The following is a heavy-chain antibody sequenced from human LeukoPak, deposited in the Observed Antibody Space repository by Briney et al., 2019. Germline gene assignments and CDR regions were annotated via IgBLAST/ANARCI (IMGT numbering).Heavy chain of an antibody. V-gene: IGHV4-39*07. CDR2: IYYSGST. CDR3: VRGPRSTSWYALEH. CDR1: GGSISSSSYY. J-gene: IGHJ4*02. D-gene: IGHD6-13*01. Sequence: SETLSLTCTVSGGSISSSSYYWGWIRQPPGKGLEWIGSIYYSGSTYYNPSLKSRATISQDTANNQFSLKLRSVTAADTAVYYCVRGPRSTSWYALEHWSQGTQVTVSS.